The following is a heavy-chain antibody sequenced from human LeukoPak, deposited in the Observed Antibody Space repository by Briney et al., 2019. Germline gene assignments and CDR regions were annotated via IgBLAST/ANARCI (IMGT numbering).Heavy chain of an antibody. J-gene: IGHJ4*02. CDR3: ARRWTYFDY. CDR1: GFTVSVNY. V-gene: IGHV4-38-2*01. Sequence: PGGSLRLSCAASGFTVSVNYMSWVRQAPGKGLEWIGTLSHSGSTNFNPSLKSRVTISVDTSKNQFSLNLTSVTAADTAVYYCARRWTYFDYWGQGTLVTVSS. CDR2: LSHSGST. D-gene: IGHD1-1*01.